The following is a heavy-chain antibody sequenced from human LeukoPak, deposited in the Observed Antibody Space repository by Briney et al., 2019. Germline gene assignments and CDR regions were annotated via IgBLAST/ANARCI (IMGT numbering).Heavy chain of an antibody. J-gene: IGHJ4*02. CDR2: ISGSGGST. CDR3: AKSFAAGGSWIFDY. V-gene: IGHV3-23*01. CDR1: GFTFSSYG. Sequence: PGGSLRLSCAASGFTFSSYGMSWVRQAPGKGLEWVSAISGSGGSTYYADSVKGRFTISRDNSKNTLYLQMNSLRAEDTAVYYCAKSFAAGGSWIFDYWGQGTLVTVSS. D-gene: IGHD2-15*01.